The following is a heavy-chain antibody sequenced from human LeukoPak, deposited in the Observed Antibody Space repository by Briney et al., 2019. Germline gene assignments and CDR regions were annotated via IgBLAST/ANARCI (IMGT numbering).Heavy chain of an antibody. CDR3: ARSSNGGYDFGDAFDI. CDR1: GYTFTGYY. Sequence: GASVKVSCKASGYTFTGYYMHWVRQAPGQGLEWMGWISPNSGGTNYAQKFQGRVTMTRDTSISTAYMELSRLRSDDTAVYYCARSSNGGYDFGDAFDIWGQGTMVTVSS. J-gene: IGHJ3*02. D-gene: IGHD5-12*01. CDR2: ISPNSGGT. V-gene: IGHV1-2*02.